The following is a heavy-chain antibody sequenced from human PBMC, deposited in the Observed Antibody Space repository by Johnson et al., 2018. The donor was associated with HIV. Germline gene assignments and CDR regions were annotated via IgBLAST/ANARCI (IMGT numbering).Heavy chain of an antibody. CDR1: GFTVSSNY. V-gene: IGHV3-53*01. D-gene: IGHD6-13*01. J-gene: IGHJ3*02. CDR3: ARSLIEAADAFDI. Sequence: VQLVESGGGLIQPGGSLRLSCAASGFTVSSNYMSWVRQAPGKGLEWVSVIYSGGSTYYADSVKGRFTISRDNSKNTLYLQMNSLRAEDTAVYYCARSLIEAADAFDIWGQGTMVTVSS. CDR2: IYSGGST.